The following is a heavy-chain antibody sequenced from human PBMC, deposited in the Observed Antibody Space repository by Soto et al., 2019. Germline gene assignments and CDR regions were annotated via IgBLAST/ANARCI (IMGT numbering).Heavy chain of an antibody. CDR2: TYYRSKWYD. Sequence: SQTLSLTCAISGDSVSSNTVAWNWIRQSPSRGLEWLGRTYYRSKWYDDYAESVKSRITINPDTSKNQFSLHLNSVTPEDTAVYYCAKGVFPKYPFDPWGQGTLVTVS. CDR3: AKGVFPKYPFDP. D-gene: IGHD2-2*01. V-gene: IGHV6-1*01. CDR1: GDSVSSNTVA. J-gene: IGHJ5*02.